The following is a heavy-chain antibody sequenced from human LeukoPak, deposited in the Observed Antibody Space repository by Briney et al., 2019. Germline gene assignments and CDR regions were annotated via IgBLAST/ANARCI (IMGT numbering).Heavy chain of an antibody. Sequence: PGGSLRLSCAASGFTFSSYAMHWVRQAPGKGLEWVAVISYDGSNKYYADSVKGRFTISRDNSKNTLYLQMNSLRAEDTAVYYCARVIGIVPIAARRFIPDAFDIWGQGTMVTVSS. V-gene: IGHV3-30-3*01. J-gene: IGHJ3*02. CDR3: ARVIGIVPIAARRFIPDAFDI. CDR2: ISYDGSNK. D-gene: IGHD6-6*01. CDR1: GFTFSSYA.